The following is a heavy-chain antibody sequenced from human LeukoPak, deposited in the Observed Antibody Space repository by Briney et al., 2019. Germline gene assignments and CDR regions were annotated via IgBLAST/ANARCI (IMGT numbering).Heavy chain of an antibody. Sequence: AGGSLRLSCAASGFTFSSYEMNWARQAPGKGLEWVSYISSSDSTIYYADSVKGRFTISRDNAKNSLYLQMNSLRAEDTAVYYCARVAINDYGDYFDYWGQGTLVTVSS. CDR1: GFTFSSYE. CDR2: ISSSDSTI. CDR3: ARVAINDYGDYFDY. D-gene: IGHD4-17*01. J-gene: IGHJ4*02. V-gene: IGHV3-48*03.